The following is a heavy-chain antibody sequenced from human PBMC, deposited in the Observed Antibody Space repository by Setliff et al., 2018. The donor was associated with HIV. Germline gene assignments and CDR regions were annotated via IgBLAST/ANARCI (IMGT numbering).Heavy chain of an antibody. D-gene: IGHD3-10*01. CDR2: IYPGGAS. Sequence: GGSLRLSCVASGLSVGDNYVAWVRLAPGRGLEWVSVIYPGGASFYSDSVKGRFIISRDISANRVYLQMNSLRDDDTAMYYCARDRVISVRGVLRSTFDPWGRGTQVTVS. V-gene: IGHV3-66*01. CDR3: ARDRVISVRGVLRSTFDP. J-gene: IGHJ5*02. CDR1: GLSVGDNY.